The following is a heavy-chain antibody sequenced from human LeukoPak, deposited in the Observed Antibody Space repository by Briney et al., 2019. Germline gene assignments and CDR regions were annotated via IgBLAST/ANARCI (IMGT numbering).Heavy chain of an antibody. J-gene: IGHJ4*02. CDR2: ISYDVSKK. V-gene: IGHV3-30-3*01. D-gene: IGHD5-12*01. Sequence: PGRSLRLSCAASGFTFSSYVMYWVRQAPGKGLEWVAQISYDVSKKYYADSVKGRFTISRDNAKNTLSLHMNSLRAEDTSLYYCAKDRAAEVVTTFDSWGQGTLVTVSS. CDR3: AKDRAAEVVTTFDS. CDR1: GFTFSSYV.